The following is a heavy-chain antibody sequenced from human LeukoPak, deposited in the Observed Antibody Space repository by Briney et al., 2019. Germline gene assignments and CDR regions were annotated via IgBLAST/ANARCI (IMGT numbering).Heavy chain of an antibody. V-gene: IGHV4-39*07. D-gene: IGHD3-3*01. CDR2: IYYGGST. CDR3: ARVLTHDFWSGYFDY. J-gene: IGHJ4*02. Sequence: PSETLSLTCTVSGGSISSSSYYWGWIRQPPGKGLEWIGSIYYGGSTYYNPSLKSRVTISVDTSKNQFSLKLSSVTAADTAVYYCARVLTHDFWSGYFDYWGQGTLVTVSS. CDR1: GGSISSSSYY.